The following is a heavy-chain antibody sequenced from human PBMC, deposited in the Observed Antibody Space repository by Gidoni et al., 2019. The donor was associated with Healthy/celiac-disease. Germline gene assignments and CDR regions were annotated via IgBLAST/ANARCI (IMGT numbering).Heavy chain of an antibody. J-gene: IGHJ4*02. CDR1: GFTFSSYA. CDR2: ISGSGGST. CDR3: AKMMIWRVGATVTSLQY. Sequence: EVQLVESGGGLVQPGGSLRLSCAASGFTFSSYAMSWVRQAPGKGLEWVSAISGSGGSTYYADSVKGRFTISRDNSKNTLYLQMNSLRAEDTAVYYCAKMMIWRVGATVTSLQYWGQGTLVTVSS. D-gene: IGHD4-17*01. V-gene: IGHV3-23*04.